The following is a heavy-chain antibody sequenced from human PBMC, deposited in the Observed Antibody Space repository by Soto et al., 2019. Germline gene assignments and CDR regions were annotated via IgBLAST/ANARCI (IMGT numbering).Heavy chain of an antibody. V-gene: IGHV3-23*01. Sequence: GGSLRLSCAASGFTFSSYAMSWVRQAPGKGLEWVSAISGSGGSTYYADSVKGRFTISRDNSKNTLYLQMNSLRAEDTAVYYCAKALGDYDFWSGYEADYWGQGTLVTVSS. CDR3: AKALGDYDFWSGYEADY. CDR1: GFTFSSYA. D-gene: IGHD3-3*01. CDR2: ISGSGGST. J-gene: IGHJ4*02.